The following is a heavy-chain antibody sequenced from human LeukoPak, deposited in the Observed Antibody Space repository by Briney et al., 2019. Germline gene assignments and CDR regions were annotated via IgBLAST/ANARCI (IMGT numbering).Heavy chain of an antibody. D-gene: IGHD2-2*01. Sequence: ASVKVSCKASGYTFTSYGISWVRLAPGQGLEWMGWISAYNGNTNYAQKLQGRVTMTTDTSTSTAYMELRSLRSDDTAVYYCARGADCSSTSCYGPEWAFDIWGQGTMVTVSS. CDR3: ARGADCSSTSCYGPEWAFDI. V-gene: IGHV1-18*04. J-gene: IGHJ3*02. CDR1: GYTFTSYG. CDR2: ISAYNGNT.